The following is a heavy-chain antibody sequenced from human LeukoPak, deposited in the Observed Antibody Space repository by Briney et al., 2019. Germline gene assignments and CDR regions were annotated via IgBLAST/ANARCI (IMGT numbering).Heavy chain of an antibody. J-gene: IGHJ4*02. V-gene: IGHV3-23*01. CDR3: AKDGGNWNSYFDY. CDR2: ISGSGGTT. D-gene: IGHD1-7*01. Sequence: GGSLRLSCAASGFTFSSYAMTWVRQAPGKGLEWVSAISGSGGTTYYAASVKGRFTISRDNSKNTLYLQMNSLRAEDTAVYYCAKDGGNWNSYFDYWGQGTLVTVSS. CDR1: GFTFSSYA.